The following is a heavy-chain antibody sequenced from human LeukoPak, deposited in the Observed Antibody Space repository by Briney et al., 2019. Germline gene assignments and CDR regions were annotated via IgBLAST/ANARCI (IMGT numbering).Heavy chain of an antibody. CDR2: ISSSSSYI. CDR1: GFTFSSYS. V-gene: IGHV3-21*01. D-gene: IGHD5-24*01. CDR3: ARDGPDGYNYFDY. J-gene: IGHJ4*02. Sequence: GGSLRLSCAASGFTFSSYSMNWVRQAPGKGLEWVSSISSSSSYIYYADSVKGRFTISRDNAKNSLYLQMNSLRAEDTAVYYCARDGPDGYNYFDYWGQGTLVTVSS.